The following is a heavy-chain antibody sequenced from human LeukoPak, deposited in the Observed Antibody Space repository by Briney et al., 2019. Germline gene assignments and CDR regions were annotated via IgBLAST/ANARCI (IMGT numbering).Heavy chain of an antibody. CDR3: ARHTHYYDSSGYWSY. Sequence: PSETLSLTCTVSGGSISSSSYYWGWIRQPPGKGLEWIGSIYYSGSTYYNPSLQSRVTISVDTSKDQFSLKLSSVTAADTAVYYCARHTHYYDSSGYWSYWGQGTLVTVSS. CDR1: GGSISSSSYY. CDR2: IYYSGST. J-gene: IGHJ4*02. D-gene: IGHD3-22*01. V-gene: IGHV4-39*01.